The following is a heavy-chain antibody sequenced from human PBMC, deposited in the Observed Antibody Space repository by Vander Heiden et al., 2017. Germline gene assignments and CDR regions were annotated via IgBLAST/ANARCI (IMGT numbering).Heavy chain of an antibody. Sequence: EVQLVESGGGLVQPGRSLRLSCAASGSTFDDYARHWVRQVPGKGLEWVSGISWNSIRIGYADSVKGRFTISRDNAENSLYLQMNSLRTEDTVLYYCARDKSYYGSGDYWGQGTLVTVSS. V-gene: IGHV3-9*01. CDR3: ARDKSYYGSGDY. CDR2: ISWNSIRI. J-gene: IGHJ4*02. CDR1: GSTFDDYA. D-gene: IGHD3-10*01.